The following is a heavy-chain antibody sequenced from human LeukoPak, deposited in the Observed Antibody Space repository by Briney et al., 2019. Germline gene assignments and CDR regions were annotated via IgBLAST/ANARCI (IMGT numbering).Heavy chain of an antibody. J-gene: IGHJ4*02. V-gene: IGHV3-74*01. CDR2: ISGDGSST. D-gene: IGHD6-19*01. CDR1: GLTLSNNW. Sequence: GGSLRLSCAASGLTLSNNWMHWVRQAPGKGLEWVSRISGDGSSTTYADSVKGRFIISRDNAKNTLYLQMNSLRAEDTALYYCARDIAVAGNYFDYWGREPWSPSPQ. CDR3: ARDIAVAGNYFDY.